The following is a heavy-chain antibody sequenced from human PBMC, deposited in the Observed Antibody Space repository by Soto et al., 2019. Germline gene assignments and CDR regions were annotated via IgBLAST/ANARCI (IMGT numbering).Heavy chain of an antibody. Sequence: GGSLRLSCAASGFTFSIYAMNWVRQAPGKGLEWVSTIGGSGGGASYADIVRGRFTISRDNSQNTLYLQMNSLRAEDTAVYYCAKDAPGSGWLSDYWGQGTLVTVSS. J-gene: IGHJ4*02. D-gene: IGHD3-22*01. CDR1: GFTFSIYA. CDR3: AKDAPGSGWLSDY. V-gene: IGHV3-23*01. CDR2: IGGSGGGA.